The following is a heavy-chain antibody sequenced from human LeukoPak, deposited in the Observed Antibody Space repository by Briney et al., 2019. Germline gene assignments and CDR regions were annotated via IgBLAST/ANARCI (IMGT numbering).Heavy chain of an antibody. CDR3: VRNSNDYSYFDY. D-gene: IGHD3-22*01. CDR2: IYYSGTT. CDR1: GGSISSGGYY. V-gene: IGHV4-31*03. Sequence: SQTLSLTCTVSGGSISSGGYYWSWIRQHPGKGLEWIGYIYYSGTTYYNPSLESRVTISVDTSKNQFSLKLSSVTAADTAVYYCVRNSNDYSYFDYWGQGTLVTVSA. J-gene: IGHJ4*02.